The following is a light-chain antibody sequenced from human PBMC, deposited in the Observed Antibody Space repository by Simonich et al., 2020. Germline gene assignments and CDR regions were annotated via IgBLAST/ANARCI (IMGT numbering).Light chain of an antibody. J-gene: IGLJ2*01. Sequence: QSALTQPASVSGSPGQSITISCTGTSSDVGGYNYVSWYQQHPGKAPKLMIYDFSKRPSGVSIRFSGSKSGNTASLTISGLQAEDEADYYCSSYTSSSTLLFGGGTKLTVL. CDR1: SSDVGGYNY. V-gene: IGLV2-14*01. CDR2: DFS. CDR3: SSYTSSSTLL.